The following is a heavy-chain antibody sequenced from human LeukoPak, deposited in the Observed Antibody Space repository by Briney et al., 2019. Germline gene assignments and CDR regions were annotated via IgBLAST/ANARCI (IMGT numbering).Heavy chain of an antibody. D-gene: IGHD6-13*01. V-gene: IGHV3-23*01. CDR1: GFTFSSYA. CDR2: ISGSGGST. CDR3: AKGGIAAAGTSVDWFDP. Sequence: GGSLRLSCAASGFTFSSYAMSWVRQAPGKGLEWVSAISGSGGSTYYADSVKGRFTISRDNSKNTLYLQMNSLRAEDTAVYYYAKGGIAAAGTSVDWFDPWGQGTLVTVSS. J-gene: IGHJ5*02.